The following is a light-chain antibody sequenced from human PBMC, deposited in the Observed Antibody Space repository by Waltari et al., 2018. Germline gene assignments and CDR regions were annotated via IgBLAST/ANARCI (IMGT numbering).Light chain of an antibody. J-gene: IGKJ4*01. V-gene: IGKV4-1*01. CDR1: QSVLYSSNNKNY. CDR3: QQYYSSPRT. Sequence: DIVMTQSPDSLAVSLGERATINCKSSQSVLYSSNNKNYLTWYQHKPGQPPKLLIYWASTRESGVPYRFSGSGSGTDFTLTISSLQAEDVAVYYCQQYYSSPRTFGGGTKVEIK. CDR2: WAS.